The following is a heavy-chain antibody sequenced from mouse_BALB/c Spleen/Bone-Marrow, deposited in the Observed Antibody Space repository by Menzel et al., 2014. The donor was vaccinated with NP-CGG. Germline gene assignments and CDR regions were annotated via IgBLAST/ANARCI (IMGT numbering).Heavy chain of an antibody. D-gene: IGHD4-1*01. V-gene: IGHV1-69*02. CDR1: GYTFTSYW. CDR3: ARNWVYFDY. Sequence: VQLQQSGAELVKPGAPVKLSCKASGYTFTSYWMNWVEQRPGRGLEWIGRIDPSDSETHYNQKFKDKATLTVDKSSSTAYIQLSSLTSEDSAVYYCARNWVYFDYWGQGTTLTVSS. J-gene: IGHJ2*01. CDR2: IDPSDSET.